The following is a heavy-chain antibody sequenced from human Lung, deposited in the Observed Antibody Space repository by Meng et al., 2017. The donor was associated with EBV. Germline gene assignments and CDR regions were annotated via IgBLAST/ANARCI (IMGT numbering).Heavy chain of an antibody. D-gene: IGHD3-22*01. Sequence: QVQRWQAGAEVKKPGDSVKVSCKASGYTFASFGVNWVRQAPGQGLEWMGWINTNTGNPTYAQGFTGRFVFSLDTSVSTAYLQISSLKAEDTAVYYCARGDYYDSSGLDYWGQGTLVTVSS. CDR3: ARGDYYDSSGLDY. V-gene: IGHV7-4-1*02. CDR2: INTNTGNP. J-gene: IGHJ4*02. CDR1: GYTFASFG.